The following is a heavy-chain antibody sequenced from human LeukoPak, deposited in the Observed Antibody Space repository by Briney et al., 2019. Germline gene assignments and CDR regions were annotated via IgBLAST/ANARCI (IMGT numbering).Heavy chain of an antibody. CDR3: ARGTSYSSGWYDYYYYGMDV. CDR1: GGSISSSSYY. J-gene: IGHJ6*02. CDR2: IYYSGST. V-gene: IGHV4-39*07. D-gene: IGHD6-19*01. Sequence: SETLSLTCTVSGGSISSSSYYWGWIRQPPGKGLEWIGSIYYSGSTNYNPSLKSRVTISVDTSKNQFSLKLSSVTAADTAVYYCARGTSYSSGWYDYYYYGMDVWGQGTTVTVSS.